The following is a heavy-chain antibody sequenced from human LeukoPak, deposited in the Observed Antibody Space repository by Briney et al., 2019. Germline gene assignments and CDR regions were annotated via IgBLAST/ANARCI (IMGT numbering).Heavy chain of an antibody. J-gene: IGHJ4*02. CDR3: ARGEVAAAGTALSPDY. Sequence: GASVKVSCKASGGTFSSYAISWVRQAPGQGLEWMGGIIPIFGTANYAQKFQGRVTITADESTSTAYVELSSLRSEDTAVYYCARGEVAAAGTALSPDYWGQGTLVTVSS. CDR2: IIPIFGTA. D-gene: IGHD6-13*01. CDR1: GGTFSSYA. V-gene: IGHV1-69*13.